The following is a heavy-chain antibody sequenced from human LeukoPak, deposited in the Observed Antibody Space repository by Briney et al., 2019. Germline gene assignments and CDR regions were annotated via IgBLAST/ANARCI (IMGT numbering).Heavy chain of an antibody. J-gene: IGHJ4*02. CDR2: IYYSGSA. CDR1: GGSISYWY. D-gene: IGHD2-8*01. CDR3: ATSPGVDYFDY. V-gene: IGHV4-59*08. Sequence: SETLSLTCTVSGGSISYWYWSWIRQPPGKGLEWIGSIYYSGSATCNPSLKSRVTIAVDTSKNQFSLKVKSVTAADTAVYYCATSPGVDYFDYWGQGILVTVSS.